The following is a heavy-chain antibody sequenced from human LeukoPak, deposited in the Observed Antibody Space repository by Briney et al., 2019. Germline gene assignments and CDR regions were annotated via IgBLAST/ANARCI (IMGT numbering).Heavy chain of an antibody. J-gene: IGHJ3*02. V-gene: IGHV3-21*04. CDR2: ISSGSSYI. CDR1: GFTFSTYS. D-gene: IGHD5-12*01. Sequence: GGSLRLSCAASGFTFSTYSINWVRQAPGKELEWVSSISSGSSYIFYEDSMKGRFTISRDNAKNSLFLQMNSLRVEDTAIYYCVRGGAGATASDVFDIWGQGTMVTVSS. CDR3: VRGGAGATASDVFDI.